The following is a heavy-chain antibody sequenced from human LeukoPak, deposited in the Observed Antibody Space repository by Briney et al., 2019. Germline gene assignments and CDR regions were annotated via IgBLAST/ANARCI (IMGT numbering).Heavy chain of an antibody. CDR1: GFTFSDYY. CDR3: ARVPGYSYGNXYFDX. D-gene: IGHD5-18*01. V-gene: IGHV3-11*04. CDR2: ISSSSSSI. J-gene: IGHJ2*01. Sequence: GGSLRLSCAASGFTFSDYYMSWIRQAPGKGLEWVSYISSSSSSIFHADSVKGRFTVSRDNAKNSLFLKMNSLRAEDTAAYYCARVPGYSYGNXYFDXXXRGXLVT.